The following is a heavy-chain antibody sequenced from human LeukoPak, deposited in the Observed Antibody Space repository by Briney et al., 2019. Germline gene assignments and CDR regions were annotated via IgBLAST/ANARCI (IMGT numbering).Heavy chain of an antibody. CDR3: ARDSSGWYHWFDP. D-gene: IGHD6-19*01. J-gene: IGHJ5*02. CDR1: GGTFSSYA. Sequence: SVKVSCKASGGTFSSYAISWVRQAPGQGLEWMGGIIPIFGTANYAQKFQGRVTITADESTSTAYMELSSLRSDDTAVYYCARDSSGWYHWFDPWGQGTLVTVSS. V-gene: IGHV1-69*13. CDR2: IIPIFGTA.